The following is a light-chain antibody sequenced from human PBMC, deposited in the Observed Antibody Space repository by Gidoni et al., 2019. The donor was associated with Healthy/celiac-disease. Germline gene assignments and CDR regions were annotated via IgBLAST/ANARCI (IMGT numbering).Light chain of an antibody. V-gene: IGKV3-11*01. CDR1: QSVSSY. Sequence: EIVLIQSPATLSLSPGERATLSCRASQSVSSYLAWYQQKPGQAPRLLIYDASNRATGIPARFSGSGSGTDFTLTISSLEPEDFAVYYCQQRSNWPWTFXXXTKVEIK. CDR2: DAS. CDR3: QQRSNWPWT. J-gene: IGKJ1*01.